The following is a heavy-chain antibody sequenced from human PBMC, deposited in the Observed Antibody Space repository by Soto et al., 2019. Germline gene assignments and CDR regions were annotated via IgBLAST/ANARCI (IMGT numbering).Heavy chain of an antibody. Sequence: GGSLRLSCAASGFSLSGYWMNWVRQAPGRGLEWVAIIKQDGSERYYVDSVKGRFTISRDNAKNSLYLQMSSLRVEDTALYYCARSSGWLHDYWGQGTLVTVS. CDR1: GFSLSGYW. CDR2: IKQDGSER. J-gene: IGHJ4*02. V-gene: IGHV3-7*01. D-gene: IGHD6-19*01. CDR3: ARSSGWLHDY.